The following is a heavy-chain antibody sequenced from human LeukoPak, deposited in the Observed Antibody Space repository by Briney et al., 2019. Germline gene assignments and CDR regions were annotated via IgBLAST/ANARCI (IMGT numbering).Heavy chain of an antibody. V-gene: IGHV4-34*01. D-gene: IGHD3-3*01. Sequence: PSETLSLTCAVYGGSFSGHYWSWIRQPPGKGLEWIGEINHSGSPNNNPSLKSRVSISFDTSKNQFSLKLTSVTAADTAVYYCGSRRTAMFGVIKGPIDYWGQGTLVTVSS. CDR1: GGSFSGHY. CDR2: INHSGSP. CDR3: GSRRTAMFGVIKGPIDY. J-gene: IGHJ4*02.